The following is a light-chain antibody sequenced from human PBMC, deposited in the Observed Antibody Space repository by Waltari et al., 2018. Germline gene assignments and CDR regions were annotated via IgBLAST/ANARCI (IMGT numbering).Light chain of an antibody. CDR3: SSQSSNDVVL. J-gene: IGLJ2*01. CDR1: SNDVGGYNS. V-gene: IGLV2-14*01. Sequence: QSALTQPASVSGSPGQSVTIFCAGTSNDVGGYNSVSWYQEHPGQAPRVIIYDVSDRPSGVSDRSSGCKSGNPPSLTISGLRAEDEADYYCSSQSSNDVVLVGGGTKLTVL. CDR2: DVS.